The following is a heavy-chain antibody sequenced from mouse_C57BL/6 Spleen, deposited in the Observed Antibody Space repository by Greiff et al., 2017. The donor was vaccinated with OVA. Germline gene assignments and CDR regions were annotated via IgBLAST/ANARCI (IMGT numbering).Heavy chain of an antibody. CDR2: INPSSGYT. Sequence: VQLVESGAELARPGASVKMSCKASGYTFTSYTMHWVKQRPGQGLEWIGYINPSSGYTKYNQKFKDKATLTADKSSSTAYMQLSSLTSEDSAVYDCARPDYGNYWYFDVWGTGTTVTVSS. V-gene: IGHV1-4*01. J-gene: IGHJ1*03. D-gene: IGHD2-1*01. CDR1: GYTFTSYT. CDR3: ARPDYGNYWYFDV.